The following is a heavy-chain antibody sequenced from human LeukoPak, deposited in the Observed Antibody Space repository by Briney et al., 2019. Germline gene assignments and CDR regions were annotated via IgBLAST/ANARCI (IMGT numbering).Heavy chain of an antibody. J-gene: IGHJ4*02. Sequence: GGSLRLSCAASGFTVSSNYMSWVRQAPGKGLEWVSIIYSGGSTYYADSVKGRFTISRDNSKNTLYLQMNSLRAEDTAVYYCARDEYPHPEGSSSLVDYWGQGTLVTVSS. CDR3: ARDEYPHPEGSSSLVDY. CDR2: IYSGGST. D-gene: IGHD6-13*01. CDR1: GFTVSSNY. V-gene: IGHV3-66*02.